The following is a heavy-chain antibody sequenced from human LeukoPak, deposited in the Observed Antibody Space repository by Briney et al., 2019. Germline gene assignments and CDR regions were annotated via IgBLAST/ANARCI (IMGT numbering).Heavy chain of an antibody. J-gene: IGHJ4*02. CDR3: ARRRAAAGPFDY. CDR2: INYRGNT. Sequence: PSETLSLTCSVSGGSFSGGIYYWGWIRQPPGKGLEWIVNINYRGNTVYNPSLESRVSMSVDTSRSQFSLRLRSVTAADTSVYYCARRRAAAGPFDYWGQGTRVTVSS. CDR1: GGSFSGGIYY. V-gene: IGHV4-39*01. D-gene: IGHD6-13*01.